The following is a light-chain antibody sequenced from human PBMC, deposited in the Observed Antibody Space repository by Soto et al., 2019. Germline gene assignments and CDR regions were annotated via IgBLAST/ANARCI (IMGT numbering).Light chain of an antibody. J-gene: IGKJ1*01. Sequence: EIVLIQSPSTLSLSPGERATLSCRASQSVSTYLAWYQQKPGQAPRFLMYGASSRATGIPDRFSGRGSGTDFTLTISRLEPEDFAVYYCQQYGTSPTTFGQGTKVDIK. CDR1: QSVSTY. CDR2: GAS. CDR3: QQYGTSPTT. V-gene: IGKV3-20*01.